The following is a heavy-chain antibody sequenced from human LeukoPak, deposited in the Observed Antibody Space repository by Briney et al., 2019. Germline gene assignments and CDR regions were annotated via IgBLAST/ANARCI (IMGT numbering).Heavy chain of an antibody. J-gene: IGHJ4*02. D-gene: IGHD4-17*01. Sequence: GGSLRLSCVVSGFTVSGDYISWFRQAPGKGLEWVSVLYYGASTFHKDSVKGRFTTSGDNFKNTVYLQMNSLRAEDTAVYYCARGRRNYGDYPYWGQGTLVTVSS. CDR3: ARGRRNYGDYPY. CDR1: GFTVSGDY. V-gene: IGHV3-53*01. CDR2: LYYGAST.